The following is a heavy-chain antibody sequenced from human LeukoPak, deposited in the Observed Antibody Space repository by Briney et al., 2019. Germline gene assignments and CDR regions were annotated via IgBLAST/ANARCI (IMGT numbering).Heavy chain of an antibody. CDR2: IDPNVDDR. CDR3: ARDAAVVGQGSEY. CDR1: GYTFSGYW. D-gene: IGHD6-19*01. J-gene: IGHJ4*02. V-gene: IGHV1-2*06. Sequence: GASVKLSCKASGYTFSGYWIHWVRQAPGQGLEWMGRIDPNVDDRKYAQKFQGRVTMTRDTSTNTAYMELSSLRSDDTAMYYCARDAAVVGQGSEYWGQGTLVTVSS.